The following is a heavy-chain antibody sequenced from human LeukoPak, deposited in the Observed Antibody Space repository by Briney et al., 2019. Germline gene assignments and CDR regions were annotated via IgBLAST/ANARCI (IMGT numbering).Heavy chain of an antibody. CDR3: TRDSALLGVAFDL. J-gene: IGHJ3*01. D-gene: IGHD2-15*01. Sequence: GSLRLSCAASGFTFSSYGMHWVRQAPGKGLEYVAGISSNGDNTDFADSAKGRFTISRDNSKSTLFLQMNSLRAEDTAVYFCTRDSALLGVAFDLWGRGTVVTVSS. V-gene: IGHV3-64D*06. CDR1: GFTFSSYG. CDR2: ISSNGDNT.